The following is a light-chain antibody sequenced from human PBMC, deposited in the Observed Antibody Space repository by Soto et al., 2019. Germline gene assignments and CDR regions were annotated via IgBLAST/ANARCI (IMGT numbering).Light chain of an antibody. J-gene: IGKJ1*01. CDR2: AAS. CDR3: QQYDSYPQT. CDR1: QGISSY. V-gene: IGKV1-8*01. Sequence: AIRMTQSPSSFSASTGDRVTITCRASQGISSYLAWYQQKPGKATKLLIYAASPLQVGVPSLFSGRGSGTDFTLTISCLQSEDFATYYCQQYDSYPQTVGQGNKVEIK.